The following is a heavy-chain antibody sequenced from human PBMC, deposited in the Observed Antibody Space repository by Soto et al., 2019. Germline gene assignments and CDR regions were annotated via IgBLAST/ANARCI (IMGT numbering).Heavy chain of an antibody. CDR3: ARGWGYGDYYLYCFDY. CDR2: IYYSGST. Sequence: QVQLQESGPGLVKPSQTLSLTCTVSGGSISSGGYYWSWIRQHPGKGLEWIGYIYYSGSTYYNPSLKSRVTISVDTSKNLFSLKLSSVTAADTAVYYCARGWGYGDYYLYCFDYWGQGTLVAVSA. D-gene: IGHD4-17*01. V-gene: IGHV4-31*03. CDR1: GGSISSGGYY. J-gene: IGHJ4*02.